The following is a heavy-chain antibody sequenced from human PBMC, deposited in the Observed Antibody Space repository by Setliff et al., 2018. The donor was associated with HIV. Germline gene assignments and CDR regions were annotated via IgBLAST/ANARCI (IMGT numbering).Heavy chain of an antibody. CDR1: GGSISSSSYY. J-gene: IGHJ4*02. V-gene: IGHV4-39*01. CDR3: AAGLHYYDSTGYPLTFDY. Sequence: TETLSLTCTVSGGSISSSSYYWGWIRQPPGKGLEWIGSIYYSGSTHYNPSLKSRVTISVDTSKNQFSLKLSSVTAADTAVYYCAAGLHYYDSTGYPLTFDYWGQGALVTVSS. D-gene: IGHD3-22*01. CDR2: IYYSGST.